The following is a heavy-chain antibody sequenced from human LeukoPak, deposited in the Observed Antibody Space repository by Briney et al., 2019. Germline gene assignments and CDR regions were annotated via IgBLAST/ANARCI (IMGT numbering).Heavy chain of an antibody. Sequence: SETLSLTCAVSGYSISSGYYWGWIRQPPGRGREGIGSMFYSGSTYYSPSLKSRVTISVDTSKNQFSLKVSSVTAADTAVYYCARNSLSSSWYAVFDYWGQGTLVTVSS. CDR1: GYSISSGYY. J-gene: IGHJ4*02. V-gene: IGHV4-38-2*01. D-gene: IGHD6-13*01. CDR3: ARNSLSSSWYAVFDY. CDR2: MFYSGST.